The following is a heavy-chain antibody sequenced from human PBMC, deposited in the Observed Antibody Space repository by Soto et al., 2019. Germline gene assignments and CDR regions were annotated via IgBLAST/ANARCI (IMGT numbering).Heavy chain of an antibody. CDR2: IIPIFGTA. V-gene: IGHV1-69*13. J-gene: IGHJ6*02. CDR1: GGTFSSYA. Sequence: SVKVSCKASGGTFSSYAISWVRQAPGQGLEWRGGIIPIFGTANYAQKFQGRVTITADESTSTAYMELSSLRSEDTAVYYCARATTIFGVAAYGMDVWGQGTTVTVSS. D-gene: IGHD3-3*01. CDR3: ARATTIFGVAAYGMDV.